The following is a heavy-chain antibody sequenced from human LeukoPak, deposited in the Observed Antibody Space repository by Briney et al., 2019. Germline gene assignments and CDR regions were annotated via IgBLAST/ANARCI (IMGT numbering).Heavy chain of an antibody. CDR2: ISWNSGSI. CDR1: GFTFDDYA. J-gene: IGHJ4*02. V-gene: IGHV3-9*01. D-gene: IGHD6-6*01. Sequence: PGRSLRLSCAASGFTFDDYAMHWVRQAPGKGLEWVSGISWNSGSIGYADSVKGRFTISRDNAKNSLYLQMNSLRAEDTALYYCAKEEYSSSSFDHWGQGTLVTVSS. CDR3: AKEEYSSSSFDH.